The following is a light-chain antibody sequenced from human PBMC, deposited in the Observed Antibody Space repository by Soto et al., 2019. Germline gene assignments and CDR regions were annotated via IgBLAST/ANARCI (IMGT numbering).Light chain of an antibody. CDR3: QQLNSYPLP. J-gene: IGKJ5*01. CDR1: QSVSSSY. CDR2: GAS. V-gene: IGKV3-20*01. Sequence: EIVLTQSPGTLSLSPGERATLSCRASQSVSSSYLAWYQQKPGQAPRLLIYGASSRATGIPDRFSGSGSGTDFTLTISSLQPEDFATYYCQQLNSYPLPFGQGTRLENK.